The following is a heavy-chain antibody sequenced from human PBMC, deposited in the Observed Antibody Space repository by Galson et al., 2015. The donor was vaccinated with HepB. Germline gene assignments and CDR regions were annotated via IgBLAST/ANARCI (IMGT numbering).Heavy chain of an antibody. Sequence: SLRLSCAASGFTFSGSAMHRVRQTSGKGLEWVGRIGSKANNYATAYAASVRGRFSISRDDSKKTAFLQMNSLRAEDTAVYYCAKPPWTVFGVVSRKSYYFDHWGRGTLVTVSS. CDR1: GFTFSGSA. J-gene: IGHJ4*02. V-gene: IGHV3-73*01. CDR3: AKPPWTVFGVVSRKSYYFDH. CDR2: IGSKANNYAT. D-gene: IGHD3-3*01.